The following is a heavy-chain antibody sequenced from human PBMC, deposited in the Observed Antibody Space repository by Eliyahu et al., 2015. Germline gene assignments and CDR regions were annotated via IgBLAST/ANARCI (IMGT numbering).Heavy chain of an antibody. CDR1: GGSFSGYY. V-gene: IGHV4-34*01. J-gene: IGHJ4*02. D-gene: IGHD3-16*01. CDR2: INHSGST. CDR3: ARLNAGGDVDPRLFDY. Sequence: QVQLQQWGAGLXKPSETLSLTCAVXGGSFSGYYWSWIRQSPGKGLEWIGEINHSGSTKYNLSLKSRVTISLDTSKNQFSLKVSYVTAADTAVYYCARLNAGGDVDPRLFDYWGQGTLVTVSS.